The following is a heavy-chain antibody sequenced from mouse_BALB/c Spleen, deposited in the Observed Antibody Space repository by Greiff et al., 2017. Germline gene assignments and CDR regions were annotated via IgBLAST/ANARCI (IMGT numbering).Heavy chain of an antibody. CDR2: IYPGDGDT. V-gene: IGHV1-80*01. J-gene: IGHJ2*01. Sequence: QVQLKESGAELVRPGSSVKISCKASGYAFSSYWMNWVKQRPGQGLEWIGQIYPGDGDTNYNGKFKGKATLTADKSSSTAYMQLSSLTSEDSAVYFCARPGRYYFDYWGQGTTRTVSS. CDR1: GYAFSSYW. CDR3: ARPGRYYFDY.